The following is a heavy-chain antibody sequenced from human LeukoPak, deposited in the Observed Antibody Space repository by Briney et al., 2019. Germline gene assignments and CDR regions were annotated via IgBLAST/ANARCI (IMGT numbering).Heavy chain of an antibody. CDR2: IRYDGSNK. CDR3: AKDYSKTSYYGSGTYYRPNWFDP. V-gene: IGHV3-30*02. Sequence: PGGSLRLSCTVSGFTVSSNSMSWVRQAPGKGLEWVAFIRYDGSNKYYADSVKGRFTISRDNSKNTLYLQMNSLRAEDTAVYYCAKDYSKTSYYGSGTYYRPNWFDPWGQGTLVTVSS. CDR1: GFTVSSNS. J-gene: IGHJ5*02. D-gene: IGHD3-10*01.